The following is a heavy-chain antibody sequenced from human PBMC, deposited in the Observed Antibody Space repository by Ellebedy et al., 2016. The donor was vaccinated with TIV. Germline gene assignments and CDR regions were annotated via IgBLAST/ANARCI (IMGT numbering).Heavy chain of an antibody. CDR2: VNPKSGGI. V-gene: IGHV1-2*02. J-gene: IGHJ6*02. CDR3: ATLWFGEPLMDV. CDR1: GYTFTDYY. Sequence: AASVKVSCKTSGYTFTDYYMQWVRQAPGQGLEWMGWVNPKSGGINYAQKFKGRVTMTRDTSISTAYMELSRLRSDDTAIYYCATLWFGEPLMDVWGQGTTVTVSS. D-gene: IGHD3-10*01.